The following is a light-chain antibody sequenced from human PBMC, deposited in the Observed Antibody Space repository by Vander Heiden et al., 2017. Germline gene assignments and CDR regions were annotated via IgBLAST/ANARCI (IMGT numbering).Light chain of an antibody. CDR2: AAS. CDR1: QRISTN. J-gene: IGKJ3*01. Sequence: DIQMTHSPSSLSASVGDRVTITCRASQRISTNLNWYQQKAGKAPKLLISAASTLQSGVPSRFSGSNSGTEFTLTISDLQPDDCATFYCQQSYTRPRTFGPGTKVEIK. CDR3: QQSYTRPRT. V-gene: IGKV1-39*01.